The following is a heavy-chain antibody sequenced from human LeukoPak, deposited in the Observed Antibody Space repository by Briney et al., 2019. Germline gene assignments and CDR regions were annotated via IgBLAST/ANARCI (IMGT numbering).Heavy chain of an antibody. CDR3: ARLHCGGDCYSPIWDY. D-gene: IGHD2-21*02. J-gene: IGHJ4*02. CDR2: IYHSGST. Sequence: SETLSLTCAVSGGSISSSNWWSWVRPPPGKGLEWIGEIYHSGSTNYNPSLKSRVTIPVDKSKNQFSLKLSSVTAADTAVYYCARLHCGGDCYSPIWDYWGQGTLVTVSS. V-gene: IGHV4-4*02. CDR1: GGSISSSNW.